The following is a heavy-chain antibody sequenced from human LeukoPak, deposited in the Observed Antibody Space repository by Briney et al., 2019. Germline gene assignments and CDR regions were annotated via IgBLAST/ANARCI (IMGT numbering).Heavy chain of an antibody. J-gene: IGHJ4*02. CDR1: GFTFSNYC. CDR2: ICPDGTVT. V-gene: IGHV3-74*01. CDR3: ARANDYGDDY. D-gene: IGHD4-17*01. Sequence: PGGSLRLSCAASGFTFSNYCMHWVRQIPGKGLVWVSRICPDGTVTNYADSVKGRFTISRDNSKNTLYLQMNSLRAEDTAVYYCARANDYGDDYWGQGTLVTVSS.